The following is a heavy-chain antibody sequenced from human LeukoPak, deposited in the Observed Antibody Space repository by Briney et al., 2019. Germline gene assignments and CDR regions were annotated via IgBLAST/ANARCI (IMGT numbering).Heavy chain of an antibody. V-gene: IGHV4-30-2*01. CDR1: GGSISSGGYS. CDR2: IYHSGST. J-gene: IGHJ4*02. D-gene: IGHD6-13*01. Sequence: SETLSLTCAVSGGSISSGGYSWSWIRQPPGKGLEWIGYIYHSGSTYYNPSLKSRVTISVDRSKNQFSLKLSSVTAADTAVYYCARGPTRIAAEVDYYFDYWGQGTLVTVSS. CDR3: ARGPTRIAAEVDYYFDY.